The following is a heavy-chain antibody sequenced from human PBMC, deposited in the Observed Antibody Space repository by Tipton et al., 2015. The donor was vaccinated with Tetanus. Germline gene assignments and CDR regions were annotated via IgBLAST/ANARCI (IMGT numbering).Heavy chain of an antibody. CDR2: IYYSGST. CDR1: GGSISSGGYY. J-gene: IGHJ4*02. CDR3: ARDQARGARGWNYFDY. Sequence: LRLSCTVSGGSISSGGYYWSWIRQHPGKGLEWIGDIYYSGSTYYNPSLKSRVTISVDTSKNQFSLKLNSVTAADTAVYYCARDQARGARGWNYFDYWGQGTLVTISS. V-gene: IGHV4-31*03. D-gene: IGHD1-26*01.